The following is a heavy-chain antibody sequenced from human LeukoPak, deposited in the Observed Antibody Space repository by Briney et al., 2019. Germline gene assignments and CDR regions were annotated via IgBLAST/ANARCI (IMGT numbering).Heavy chain of an antibody. CDR3: AKGRALEVVAAFNY. CDR1: GFTFSNYA. J-gene: IGHJ4*02. V-gene: IGHV3-23*01. D-gene: IGHD2-15*01. Sequence: GGSLRLSCAASGFTFSNYAMSWVRQAPGRGLEWVSTISGSGANTYYADSVKGRFAISRDNSKNTLYLQMNSLRADDTAIYYCAKGRALEVVAAFNYWGQGTVVTASS. CDR2: ISGSGANT.